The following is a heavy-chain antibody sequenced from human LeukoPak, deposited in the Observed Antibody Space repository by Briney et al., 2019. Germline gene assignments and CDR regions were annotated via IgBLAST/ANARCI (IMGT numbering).Heavy chain of an antibody. CDR2: IYYSGST. V-gene: IGHV4-59*12. CDR3: ARGFGGYYPDY. Sequence: PSVTLSLTCTVSGGSISSYYWSWIRQPPGKGLEWIGYIYYSGSTNYNPSLKSRVTISVDTSKNQFSLKLSSVTAADTAVYYCARGFGGYYPDYWGQGTLVTVSS. CDR1: GGSISSYY. J-gene: IGHJ4*02. D-gene: IGHD3-22*01.